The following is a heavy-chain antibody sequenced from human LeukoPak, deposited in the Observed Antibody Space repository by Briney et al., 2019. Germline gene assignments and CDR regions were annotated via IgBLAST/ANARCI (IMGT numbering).Heavy chain of an antibody. V-gene: IGHV3-21*01. CDR1: GFTFSSYS. J-gene: IGHJ4*02. D-gene: IGHD3-3*01. CDR3: ARDPPEAIFGVVILDY. CDR2: ISSSSSYI. Sequence: GGSLRLSCAASGFTFSSYSMNWVRQAPGKGLEWVSSISSSSSYIYYADSVKGRFTISRDNAKNSLYLQMNSLRAEDTAVYYCARDPPEAIFGVVILDYWGQGTLVTVSS.